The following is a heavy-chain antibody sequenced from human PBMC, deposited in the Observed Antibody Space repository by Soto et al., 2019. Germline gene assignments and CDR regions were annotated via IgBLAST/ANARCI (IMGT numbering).Heavy chain of an antibody. Sequence: ASVKVSCKASGYTFTDYNIHWVRQAPGQGLEWMGWISPNRGDTSYAQKFQGRVTMTRDTSISTAYMELSRLRSDDTAVYYCARDGQYSSVWSNVGTWFDPWGQGTLVTVSS. CDR3: ARDGQYSSVWSNVGTWFDP. CDR1: GYTFTDYN. V-gene: IGHV1-2*02. CDR2: ISPNRGDT. D-gene: IGHD6-19*01. J-gene: IGHJ5*02.